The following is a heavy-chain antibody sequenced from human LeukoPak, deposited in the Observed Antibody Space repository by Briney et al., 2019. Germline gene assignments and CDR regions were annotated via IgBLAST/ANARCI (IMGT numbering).Heavy chain of an antibody. D-gene: IGHD6-13*01. CDR2: IIPIFGTA. Sequence: ASVKVSCKASGGTFISYAISWVRQAPGQGLEWMGGIIPIFGTANYAQKFQGRVTITADESTSTAYMELSSLRSEDTAVYYCARRSSGIAAAANYYYYGMDVWGQGTTVTVSS. V-gene: IGHV1-69*13. J-gene: IGHJ6*02. CDR3: ARRSSGIAAAANYYYYGMDV. CDR1: GGTFISYA.